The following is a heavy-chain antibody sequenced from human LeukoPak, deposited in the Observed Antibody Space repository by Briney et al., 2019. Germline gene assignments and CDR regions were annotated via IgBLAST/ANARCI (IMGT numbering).Heavy chain of an antibody. CDR3: ARDVVGYSYGIDDYYYGMDV. Sequence: SETLSLTCTVSGGSISSSSYYWGWIRQPPGKGLEWIGSIYYSGSTYYNPSLKSRVTISVDTSKNQFSLKLSSVTAADTAVYYCARDVVGYSYGIDDYYYGMDVWGQGTTVTVSS. V-gene: IGHV4-39*02. CDR1: GGSISSSSYY. CDR2: IYYSGST. D-gene: IGHD5-18*01. J-gene: IGHJ6*02.